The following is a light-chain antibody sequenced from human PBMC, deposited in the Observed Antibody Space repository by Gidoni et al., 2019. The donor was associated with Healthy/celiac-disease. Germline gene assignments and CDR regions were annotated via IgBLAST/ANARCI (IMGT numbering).Light chain of an antibody. CDR2: GKH. J-gene: IGLJ2*01. Sequence: QQKPGQAPVLVIYGKHNRPSGIPDRFSGSSSGNTASLTITGAQAEDEADYYYNPRDGRGNHPVFGGGTKLTVL. CDR3: NPRDGRGNHPV. V-gene: IGLV3-19*01.